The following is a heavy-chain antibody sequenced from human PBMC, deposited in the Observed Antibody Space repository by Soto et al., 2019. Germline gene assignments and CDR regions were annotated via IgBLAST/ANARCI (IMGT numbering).Heavy chain of an antibody. CDR3: ARVGYYYGSGSYVFDP. CDR2: ISAYNGYT. V-gene: IGHV1-18*04. Sequence: QVQLVQSGAEVKEPGASVKVSCKASGYTFTSHSIIWVRRAPGEGLERVGWISAYNGYTNSAENFQGRVTMTTDASTNTDYMELRSLRSDDTAVYYCARVGYYYGSGSYVFDPWGQGTLVTVSS. J-gene: IGHJ5*02. D-gene: IGHD3-10*01. CDR1: GYTFTSHS.